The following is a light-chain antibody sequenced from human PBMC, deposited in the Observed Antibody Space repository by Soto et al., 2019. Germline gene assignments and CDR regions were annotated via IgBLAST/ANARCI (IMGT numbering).Light chain of an antibody. CDR3: MQATQSSWT. V-gene: IGKV2-24*01. Sequence: DIVVTQSPLSLHVTPAEPASISCRVSQRIVHNDGNTYLSWFQRRPGQPPRVLIYKISDRFSVVPDRFSGSGAGTDCTLTISRVEAEDVGVYYCMQATQSSWTFGQGTKVDIK. CDR1: QRIVHNDGNTY. J-gene: IGKJ1*01. CDR2: KIS.